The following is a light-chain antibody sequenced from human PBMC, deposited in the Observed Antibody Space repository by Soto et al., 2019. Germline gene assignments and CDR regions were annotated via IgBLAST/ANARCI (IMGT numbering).Light chain of an antibody. V-gene: IGKV4-1*01. CDR2: WAS. J-gene: IGKJ4*01. Sequence: DIVLTQSPDSLAVSLGERATIKCESSQSVLYSSSNKNYLAWYQQKPGQPPKLLIYWASTRESGVPDRFSGSGSGTDFTLTISSLQAEDVAVYYCQQYYSAPLTFGGGTKVEIK. CDR3: QQYYSAPLT. CDR1: QSVLYSSSNKNY.